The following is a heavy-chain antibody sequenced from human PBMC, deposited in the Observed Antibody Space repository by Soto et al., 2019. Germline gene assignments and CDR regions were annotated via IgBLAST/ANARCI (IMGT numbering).Heavy chain of an antibody. CDR2: ISYDGSSK. J-gene: IGHJ4*02. CDR1: GFTFSTYA. D-gene: IGHD2-15*01. V-gene: IGHV3-30-3*01. Sequence: QVQLVESGGGVVQPGRSLRLSCAASGFTFSTYAMEWGRQAPGKGLELVAVISYDGSSKYSADSVRGRFTISRDNSRNTLFLQMNSLRDEDTAVYYYARERGMYCIGGNCYSLDYWGQGTLVTVSS. CDR3: ARERGMYCIGGNCYSLDY.